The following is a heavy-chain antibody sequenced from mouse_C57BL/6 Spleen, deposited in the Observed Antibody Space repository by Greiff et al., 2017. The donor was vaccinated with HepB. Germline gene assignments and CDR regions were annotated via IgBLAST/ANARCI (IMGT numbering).Heavy chain of an antibody. Sequence: QVQLQQPGAELVKPGASVKLSCKASGYTFTSYWMHWVKQRPGQGLEWIGMIHPNSGSTNYNEKFKSKATLTVDKSSSTAYMQLSSLTSEDSAVYYCARVYYYGPRGDYWGQGTTLTVSS. CDR1: GYTFTSYW. CDR3: ARVYYYGPRGDY. D-gene: IGHD1-1*01. CDR2: IHPNSGST. J-gene: IGHJ2*01. V-gene: IGHV1-64*01.